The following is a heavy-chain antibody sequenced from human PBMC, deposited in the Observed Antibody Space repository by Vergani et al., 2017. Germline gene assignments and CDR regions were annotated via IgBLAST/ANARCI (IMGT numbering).Heavy chain of an antibody. CDR1: GFTFSSYG. D-gene: IGHD2-2*01. V-gene: IGHV3-30*02. Sequence: QVQLVESGGGVVQPGRSLRLSCAASGFTFSSYGMHWVRQAPGKGLEWVAFIRYDGSNKYYADSVKGRFTISRDNSKNTLYLQMNSLRAEDTAVYYCAKRYCSSTSCYYFDYWGQGTLVTVSS. J-gene: IGHJ4*02. CDR3: AKRYCSSTSCYYFDY. CDR2: IRYDGSNK.